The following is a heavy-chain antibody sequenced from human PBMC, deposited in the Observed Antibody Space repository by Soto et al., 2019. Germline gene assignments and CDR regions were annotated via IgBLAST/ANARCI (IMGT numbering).Heavy chain of an antibody. J-gene: IGHJ6*03. Sequence: SLKISCAASGFTFDDYAMHWVRQAPGKGLEWVSGISWNSGSIGYADSVKGRFTISRDNAKNSLYLQMNSLRAEDTALYYCHSSSWYADYYYYMDVWGKGTTVTVSS. CDR1: GFTFDDYA. D-gene: IGHD6-13*01. CDR3: HSSSWYADYYYYMDV. V-gene: IGHV3-9*01. CDR2: ISWNSGSI.